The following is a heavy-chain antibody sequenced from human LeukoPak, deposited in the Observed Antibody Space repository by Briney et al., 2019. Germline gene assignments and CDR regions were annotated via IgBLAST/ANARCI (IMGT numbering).Heavy chain of an antibody. Sequence: GGSLGLSCAGSGFAFSAYGMHWVRQAPGKGLEWVALIWHDGTNEKYADSVKGRFTISRDNSMDTLYLQMNSLRAEDTAVYYCARWSRYSSGWYELDYWGQGILVTVSS. V-gene: IGHV3-33*01. D-gene: IGHD6-19*01. CDR1: GFAFSAYG. J-gene: IGHJ4*02. CDR3: ARWSRYSSGWYELDY. CDR2: IWHDGTNE.